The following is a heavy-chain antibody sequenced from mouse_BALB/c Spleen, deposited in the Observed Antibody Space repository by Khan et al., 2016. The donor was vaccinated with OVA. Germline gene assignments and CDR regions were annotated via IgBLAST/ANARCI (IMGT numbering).Heavy chain of an antibody. J-gene: IGHJ3*01. Sequence: EVQLVESGGDFVRPGGSLKLSCAASGFTFSTYGMSWVRQTPDKRLEWVATINTGGAYTYYPDTVKGRFTTSSDNAKNTMYLQLSSLKYEDTAIYYCARLAYYYNSEGFAYWGLGTLVPVSA. V-gene: IGHV5-6*01. CDR1: GFTFSTYG. CDR2: INTGGAYT. D-gene: IGHD1-1*01. CDR3: ARLAYYYNSEGFAY.